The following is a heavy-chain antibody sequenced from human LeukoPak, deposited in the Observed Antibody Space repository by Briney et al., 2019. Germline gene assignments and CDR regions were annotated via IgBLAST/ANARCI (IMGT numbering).Heavy chain of an antibody. CDR1: GGSISDYY. J-gene: IGHJ3*02. CDR2: IYTSVIT. CDR3: TRQDKDGYSNRAAFDI. V-gene: IGHV4-4*09. Sequence: SETLSLTCTVSGGSISDYYWAWIRQPPGRGLERIGYIYTSVITDYNPSLKSRVTISVDTSQNQFSLRLSSVTAADTAVYYCTRQDKDGYSNRAAFDIWGQGTMVTVSS. D-gene: IGHD5-24*01.